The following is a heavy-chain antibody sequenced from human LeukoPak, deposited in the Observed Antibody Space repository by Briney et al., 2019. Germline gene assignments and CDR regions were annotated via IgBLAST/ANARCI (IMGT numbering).Heavy chain of an antibody. CDR2: ISSSGSTI. V-gene: IGHV3-48*03. CDR3: ARDYYDGSGYASPSGY. CDR1: GFPFSSYE. J-gene: IGHJ4*02. D-gene: IGHD3-22*01. Sequence: GSLRLSCAASGFPFSSYEMNWVRQAPGKGLAWVSYISSSGSTIYYADSVKGRFTISRDNAKNSLYLQMNSLRAEATAVYYCARDYYDGSGYASPSGYWGQGTLVTVSS.